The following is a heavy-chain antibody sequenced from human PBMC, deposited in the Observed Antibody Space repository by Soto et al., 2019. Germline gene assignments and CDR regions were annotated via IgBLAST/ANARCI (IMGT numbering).Heavy chain of an antibody. V-gene: IGHV4-4*02. J-gene: IGHJ5*02. CDR1: GGPITYW. Sequence: QVQLQESGPGLVSPSGTLSLTCAVSGGPITYWLSWVRQSPGKGLEWIGEVCQRGGSNYIPSIKSRVTISIDNARNQILLHLTSVTAADTAVYFCEKHVTDSGTRGYDSWGQGILVTVSS. CDR3: EKHVTDSGTRGYDS. CDR2: VCQRGGS. D-gene: IGHD1-1*01.